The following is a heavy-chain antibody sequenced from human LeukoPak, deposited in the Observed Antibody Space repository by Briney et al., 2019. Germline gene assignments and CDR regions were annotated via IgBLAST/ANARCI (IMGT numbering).Heavy chain of an antibody. D-gene: IGHD5-18*01. J-gene: IGHJ4*02. V-gene: IGHV3-48*03. CDR2: ISSSGSTI. Sequence: GGSLRLSCAASGFTFSSYEMNWVRQAPGKGLEWVSYISSSGSTIYYADSGKGRFTISRDNAKNSLYLQRNSLRAEDTAVYYCAREYTAWVFDYWGQGTLVTVSS. CDR1: GFTFSSYE. CDR3: AREYTAWVFDY.